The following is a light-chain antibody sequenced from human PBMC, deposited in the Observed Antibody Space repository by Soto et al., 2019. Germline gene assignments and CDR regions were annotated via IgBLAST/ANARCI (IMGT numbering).Light chain of an antibody. CDR1: SSDVGGYNY. CDR3: SSYTSSSTLYA. Sequence: QSVLLQPASVSGSPGQSITISCTGTSSDVGGYNYVSWYQQHPGKAPKLVSYEVSNRPSGVSNRFSGSKSGNTASLTISGLQAEDEADYYCSSYTSSSTLYAFGTGTKVTVL. J-gene: IGLJ1*01. CDR2: EVS. V-gene: IGLV2-14*01.